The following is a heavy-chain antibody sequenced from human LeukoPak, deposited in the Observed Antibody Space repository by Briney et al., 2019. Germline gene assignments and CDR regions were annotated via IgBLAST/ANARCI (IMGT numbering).Heavy chain of an antibody. D-gene: IGHD3-10*01. Sequence: SETLSLTCAVYGGSFSGYYWSWVRQPPGKGLERIGEINHSGSTNYNPSLKSRVTISVDTSKNQFSLKLSSVTAADTAVYYCARARITMVRGVIIDYWGQGTLVTVSS. V-gene: IGHV4-34*01. CDR2: INHSGST. J-gene: IGHJ4*02. CDR1: GGSFSGYY. CDR3: ARARITMVRGVIIDY.